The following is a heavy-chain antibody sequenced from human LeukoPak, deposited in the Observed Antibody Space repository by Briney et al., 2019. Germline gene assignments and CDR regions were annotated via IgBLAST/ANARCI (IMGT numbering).Heavy chain of an antibody. J-gene: IGHJ6*03. D-gene: IGHD2-15*01. Sequence: SETLSLTCAVYGGSFSGYYWSWIRQPPGKGLEWIGEINHSGSTNYNPSLKSRVTISVDTSKNQFSLKLSSMTAADTAVYYCARVARRYCSGGSCYSEYYYYYMDVWGKGTTVTVSS. CDR2: INHSGST. CDR1: GGSFSGYY. CDR3: ARVARRYCSGGSCYSEYYYYYMDV. V-gene: IGHV4-34*01.